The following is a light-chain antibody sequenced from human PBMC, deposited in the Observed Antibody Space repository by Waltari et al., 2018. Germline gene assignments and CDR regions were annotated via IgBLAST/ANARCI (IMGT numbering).Light chain of an antibody. J-gene: IGKJ2*01. CDR3: PQYFVYPYT. Sequence: AIRMTQSPSSLAASTGDRVTITCRASQDISGSCSLYRQKPGKAPNLPGYASSTSQTGVTSRFIGSGSGTAFTLTIDCLQSEDFATYYCPQYFVYPYTFVQGTKLEIK. CDR2: ASS. CDR1: QDISGS. V-gene: IGKV1-8*01.